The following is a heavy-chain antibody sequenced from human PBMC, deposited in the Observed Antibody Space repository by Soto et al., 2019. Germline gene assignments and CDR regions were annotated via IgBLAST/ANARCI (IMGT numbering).Heavy chain of an antibody. CDR3: ASRDPGTSVDY. D-gene: IGHD1-7*01. CDR2: IYRTGST. J-gene: IGHJ4*02. CDR1: CASFTSNDW. Sequence: SETLSLTCAVSCASFTSNDWWTWVRQPPGRGLEWIGEIYRTGSTNYNPSLKSRVTISLDKSENQFSLKVTSLTAADTAVYYCASRDPGTSVDYWGQGTLVTVSS. V-gene: IGHV4-4*02.